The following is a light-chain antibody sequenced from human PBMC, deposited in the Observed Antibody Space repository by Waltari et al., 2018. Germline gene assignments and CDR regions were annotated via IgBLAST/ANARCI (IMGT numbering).Light chain of an antibody. CDR2: AAS. CDR3: QQSYSTPSS. V-gene: IGKV1-39*01. CDR1: QSISSY. Sequence: DIQMTQSPSSLSASVGDRVTISCRVSQSISSYLNSYQQKPGKAPKLLIYAASTLQSGVPSRFSGSGSGTDFSLTISSLQPEDFATYYCQQSYSTPSSFGGGTKVEIK. J-gene: IGKJ4*01.